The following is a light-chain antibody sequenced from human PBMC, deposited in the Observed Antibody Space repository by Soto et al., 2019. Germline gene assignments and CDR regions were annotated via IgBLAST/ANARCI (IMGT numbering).Light chain of an antibody. CDR3: LLYYGGAQLI. J-gene: IGLJ2*01. CDR1: TGAVTGGYY. Sequence: QTVVTQEPSLTVSPGGTVTLTCASSTGAVTGGYYPNWFQRKPGQAPRPLIYSTSNKHSWNPARFSGSLLGGKAALTLSGVQPEDEAEYYCLLYYGGAQLIFGGGTQLTVL. V-gene: IGLV7-43*01. CDR2: STS.